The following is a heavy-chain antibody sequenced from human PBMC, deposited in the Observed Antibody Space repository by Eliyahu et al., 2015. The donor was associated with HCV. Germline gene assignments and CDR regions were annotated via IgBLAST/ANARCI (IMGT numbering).Heavy chain of an antibody. CDR2: IKPDGSVT. D-gene: IGHD3-22*01. J-gene: IGHJ4*02. CDR1: GFTFGNFW. V-gene: IGHV3-7*04. CDR3: AKDSSRCAPDY. Sequence: EVQLVESGGXLVQPGGSLRLXCXASGFTFGNFWMLWVRQAPGQGLQWLAQIKPDGSVTNYADSVQGRFTISRDNARNSLFLQMNSLRAEDTGLYYCAKDSSRCAPDYWGQGSLVTVSS.